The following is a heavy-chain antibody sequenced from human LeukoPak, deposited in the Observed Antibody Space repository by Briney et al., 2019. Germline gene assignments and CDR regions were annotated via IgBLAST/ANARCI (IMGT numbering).Heavy chain of an antibody. CDR3: ARFGDALDH. CDR2: IYYSGGT. CDR1: GDSISNYY. V-gene: IGHV4-59*08. Sequence: SETLSLTCTVSGDSISNYYWSWIRQPPGKGLEWIAYIYYSGGTNYNPSLKSRVTISVDTSKNQFSLKLSSVTAADTAVYYCARFGDALDHWGQGTLVTVSS. J-gene: IGHJ5*02. D-gene: IGHD5-24*01.